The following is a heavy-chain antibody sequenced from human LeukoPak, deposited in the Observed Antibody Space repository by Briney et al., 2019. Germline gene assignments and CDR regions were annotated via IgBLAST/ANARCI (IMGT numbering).Heavy chain of an antibody. V-gene: IGHV4-4*07. J-gene: IGHJ6*03. CDR3: ARDGGIVVVPAAMSPYYYYYMDV. Sequence: SETLSLTCTVSGGSISSYYWSWIRQPAGKGLEWIGRIYTSGSTNYNPSLKSRVTISVDTSKNQFSLKLSSVTAADTAVYYCARDGGIVVVPAAMSPYYYYYMDVWGKGTTVTVSS. D-gene: IGHD2-2*01. CDR2: IYTSGST. CDR1: GGSISSYY.